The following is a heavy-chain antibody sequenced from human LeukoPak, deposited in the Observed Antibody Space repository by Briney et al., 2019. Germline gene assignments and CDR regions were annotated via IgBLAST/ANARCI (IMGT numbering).Heavy chain of an antibody. CDR1: GGSISSGGYY. CDR2: IYHSGST. V-gene: IGHV4-30-2*01. D-gene: IGHD1-7*01. Sequence: PSETLSLTCTVSGGSISSGGYYRSWIRQPPGKGLEWIGYIYHSGSTYYNPSLKSRVTISVDRSKNQFSLKLSSVTAADTAVYYCARTPRNSDAFDIWGQGTMVTVSS. J-gene: IGHJ3*02. CDR3: ARTPRNSDAFDI.